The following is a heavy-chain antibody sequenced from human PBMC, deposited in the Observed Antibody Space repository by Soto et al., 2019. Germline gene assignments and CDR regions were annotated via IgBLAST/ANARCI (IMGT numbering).Heavy chain of an antibody. CDR1: GFTFSDHY. Sequence: EVQLVESGGGLVQPGGSLRLSCAASGFTFSDHYMDWVRQAPGKGLEWVGRTRNKANSYTTEYAASVKGRFTISRDDSKNSLYLQMNSLKTEDTAVYYCASIMVRGYDAFDIWGQGTMVTVSS. J-gene: IGHJ3*02. CDR3: ASIMVRGYDAFDI. CDR2: TRNKANSYTT. D-gene: IGHD3-10*01. V-gene: IGHV3-72*01.